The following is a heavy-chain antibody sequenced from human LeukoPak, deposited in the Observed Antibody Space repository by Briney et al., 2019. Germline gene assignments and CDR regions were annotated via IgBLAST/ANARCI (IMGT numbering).Heavy chain of an antibody. CDR2: INGDGSNS. J-gene: IGHJ4*02. Sequence: PGGSLRLSCVASGFTFTTYWMHWVRPAPGKGLVWVSRINGDGSNSNYADSVKGRFTISRDNARNTLYLQMNGLRAEDTALYYCARTSPTSHFDFWGQGTLVTVSS. D-gene: IGHD3-16*01. V-gene: IGHV3-74*01. CDR1: GFTFTTYW. CDR3: ARTSPTSHFDF.